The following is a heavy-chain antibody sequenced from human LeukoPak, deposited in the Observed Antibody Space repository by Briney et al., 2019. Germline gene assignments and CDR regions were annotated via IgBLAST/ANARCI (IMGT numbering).Heavy chain of an antibody. CDR3: ARRVGS. D-gene: IGHD1-26*01. CDR2: IHSTGSPI. J-gene: IGHJ4*02. Sequence: GGSLRLSYAASGFTFNSSEMTWVRQAPGKGLEWLSYIHSTGSPIYYADSVKGRFTISRDNAKNSLYLQMNSLRAEDTAVYYCARRVGSRGQGTLVTVSS. V-gene: IGHV3-48*03. CDR1: GFTFNSSE.